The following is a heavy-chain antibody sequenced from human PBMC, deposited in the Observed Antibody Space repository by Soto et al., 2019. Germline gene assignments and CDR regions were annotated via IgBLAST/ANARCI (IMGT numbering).Heavy chain of an antibody. D-gene: IGHD4-4*01. V-gene: IGHV4-39*01. J-gene: IGHJ4*02. Sequence: PSETLSLTCTFSGGSISSSSYYLGWIRQPPGKGLEWIGSIYYSGSTYYNPSLKSRVTISVDTSKNQFSLKLSSVTAADTAVYYCARGPDYRKRSIDYWGQGTLVTVSS. CDR1: GGSISSSSYY. CDR3: ARGPDYRKRSIDY. CDR2: IYYSGST.